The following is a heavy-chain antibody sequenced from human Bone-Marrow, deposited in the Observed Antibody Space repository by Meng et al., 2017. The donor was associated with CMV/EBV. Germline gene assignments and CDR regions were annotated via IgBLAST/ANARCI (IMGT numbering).Heavy chain of an antibody. V-gene: IGHV3-21*01. J-gene: IGHJ5*02. CDR3: ARFSTSYYTIDL. Sequence: GESLKISCAAFGFTFSTYSMCWVRQAPGKGLEWVSSISSTRNYIFYADSLKGRFTISRDNVKNSLYLQLNSLRAEDTAVYYCARFSTSYYTIDLWGQGKLVTVSS. CDR2: ISSTRNYI. CDR1: GFTFSTYS. D-gene: IGHD3/OR15-3a*01.